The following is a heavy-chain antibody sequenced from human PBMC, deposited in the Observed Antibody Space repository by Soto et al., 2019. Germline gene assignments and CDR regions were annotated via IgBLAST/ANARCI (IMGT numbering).Heavy chain of an antibody. V-gene: IGHV2-5*02. D-gene: IGHD3-10*01. Sequence: QITLKESGPTLVKPTQTLTLTCSTSGFSLIDSGVAVGWIRQPPGKALDWLALVYWDDDKRYSPSLRTRLTSTRDTSKNQVVLTMTNIDPVDTATYYCVHTYADHAGDYVDFWGQGTLVTVSS. CDR3: VHTYADHAGDYVDF. J-gene: IGHJ4*02. CDR1: GFSLIDSGVA. CDR2: VYWDDDK.